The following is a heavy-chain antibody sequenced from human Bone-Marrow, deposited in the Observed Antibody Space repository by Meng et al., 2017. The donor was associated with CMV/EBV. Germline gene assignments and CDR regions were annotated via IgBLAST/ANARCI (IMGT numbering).Heavy chain of an antibody. D-gene: IGHD3-3*01. Sequence: GESLKISCAASGFTFDDYGMSWVRQAPGKGLEWVSGINWNGGSTGYADSVKGRFTISRDNAKNSLYLQMNSLRAEDTAVYYCAREDTIGGGFWSGYTTTYYYYGMDVWGQGTTVTVSS. CDR3: AREDTIGGGFWSGYTTTYYYYGMDV. CDR2: INWNGGST. J-gene: IGHJ6*02. V-gene: IGHV3-20*04. CDR1: GFTFDDYG.